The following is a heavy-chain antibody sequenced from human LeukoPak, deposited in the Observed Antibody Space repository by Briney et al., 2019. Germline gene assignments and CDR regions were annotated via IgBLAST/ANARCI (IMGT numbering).Heavy chain of an antibody. D-gene: IGHD2-8*01. J-gene: IGHJ4*02. Sequence: GGSLRLSCAASGFAFSSCAMSWVRQAPGKGLEWVSVISSSGHSTHFADSVKGRFTISRDNSKNTVYLQMNSLRAEDTAVYYCANEGPNFDYWGQGTLVTVSS. CDR1: GFAFSSCA. CDR3: ANEGPNFDY. V-gene: IGHV3-23*01. CDR2: ISSSGHST.